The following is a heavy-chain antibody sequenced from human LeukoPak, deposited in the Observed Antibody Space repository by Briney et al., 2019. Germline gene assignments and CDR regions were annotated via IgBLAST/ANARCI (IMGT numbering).Heavy chain of an antibody. CDR1: GGSISGDY. CDR3: ARHPFATPFDY. J-gene: IGHJ4*02. D-gene: IGHD2-15*01. V-gene: IGHV4-59*08. Sequence: SETLSLTCSVSGGSISGDYWSWIRQPPGQGLEWIGYMYETGHTMYNSSLKSRVTMSLDTSRNYFSLSLSSVTAADTAVYYCARHPFATPFDYWGPGTLVTVSS. CDR2: MYETGHT.